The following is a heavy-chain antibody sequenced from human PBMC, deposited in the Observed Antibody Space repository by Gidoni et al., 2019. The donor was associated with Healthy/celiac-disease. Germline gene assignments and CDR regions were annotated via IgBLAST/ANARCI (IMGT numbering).Heavy chain of an antibody. Sequence: GSGGTFSSYAISWVRQAPGQGLEWMGGIIPIFGTANYAQKFQGRVTITADESTSTAYMELSSLRSEDTAVYYCARAGPWWHDAFDIWGQGTMVTVSS. CDR2: IIPIFGTA. CDR3: ARAGPWWHDAFDI. J-gene: IGHJ3*02. D-gene: IGHD2-8*02. CDR1: GGTFSSYA. V-gene: IGHV1-69*01.